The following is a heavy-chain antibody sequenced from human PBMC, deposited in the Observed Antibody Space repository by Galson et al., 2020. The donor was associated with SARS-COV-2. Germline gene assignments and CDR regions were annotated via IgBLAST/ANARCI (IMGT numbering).Heavy chain of an antibody. CDR3: TGLRRWDIAIISWGFDF. CDR1: GGSISRSSYY. D-gene: IGHD5-18*01. Sequence: SETLSLTCTVSGGSISRSSYYWGWIRQPPGTGLESIGSIFYSWSTYYNPFLKSLITMSVDTSKNQFSLKLSSVTAAATAVYYSTGLRRWDIAIISWGFDFWGEGTLVSVSS. V-gene: IGHV4-39*01. J-gene: IGHJ4*02. CDR2: IFYSWST.